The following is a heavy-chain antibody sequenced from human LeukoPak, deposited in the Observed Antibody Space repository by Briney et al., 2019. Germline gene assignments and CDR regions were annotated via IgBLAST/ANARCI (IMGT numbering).Heavy chain of an antibody. CDR3: AREGIAAAGTDY. V-gene: IGHV1-2*02. CDR1: GYTFSDYF. D-gene: IGHD6-13*01. CDR2: INPKTGGT. J-gene: IGHJ4*02. Sequence: ASVKVSCKASGYTFSDYFMHWVRQAPGQGLEWMGWINPKTGGTTYAQNFQGRVTMSRDMSITTAYMDLSRLRSDDTAVYYCAREGIAAAGTDYWGQGTLVTVSS.